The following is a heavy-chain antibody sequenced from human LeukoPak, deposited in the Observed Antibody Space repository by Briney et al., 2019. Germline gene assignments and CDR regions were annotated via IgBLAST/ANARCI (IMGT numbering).Heavy chain of an antibody. D-gene: IGHD2/OR15-2a*01. Sequence: GGSLRLSCAASGFTFGDYAMHWVRQAPGKGLEWVSLIRADGGRTYYADSVNGRFTISRDNSKNSLYLQMNSLRTDDTALYYCATWAFYHGLDVWGQGSTVNVSS. CDR2: IRADGGRT. CDR3: ATWAFYHGLDV. J-gene: IGHJ6*02. CDR1: GFTFGDYA. V-gene: IGHV3-43*02.